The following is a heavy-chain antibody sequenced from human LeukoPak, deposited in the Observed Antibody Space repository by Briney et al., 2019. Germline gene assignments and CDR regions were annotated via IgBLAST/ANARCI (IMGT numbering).Heavy chain of an antibody. CDR3: ARGSRTFITIFGVVIRGNDYYYYTDV. D-gene: IGHD3-3*01. V-gene: IGHV1-8*03. J-gene: IGHJ6*03. Sequence: GATVKVSCKASGYTFTIYDINWVRQATGQGLEWMGWMNPNSGNTGYSQKFQGRVTITRNTSISTAYMELSSLRSEDTAVYYCARGSRTFITIFGVVIRGNDYYYYTDVWGKGTTVTASS. CDR2: MNPNSGNT. CDR1: GYTFTIYD.